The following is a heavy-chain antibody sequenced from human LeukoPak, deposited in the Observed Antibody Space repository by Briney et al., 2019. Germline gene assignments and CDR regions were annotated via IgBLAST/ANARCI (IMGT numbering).Heavy chain of an antibody. Sequence: GGSLRLSCAASGFTFKTYAMTWVRQAPGKGLEWVSSIDNSGILTYYADSVKGRFTISRDNSRNMLYLELNSLRAEDSAIYYCVKDELVTPTPRSPNWGQGTLVTVSS. D-gene: IGHD5-18*01. CDR1: GFTFKTYA. V-gene: IGHV3-23*01. J-gene: IGHJ4*02. CDR3: VKDELVTPTPRSPN. CDR2: IDNSGILT.